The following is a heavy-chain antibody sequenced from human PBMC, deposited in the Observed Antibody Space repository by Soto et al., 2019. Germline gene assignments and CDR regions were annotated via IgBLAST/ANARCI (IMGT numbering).Heavy chain of an antibody. CDR2: ISYDGSNK. CDR1: GFTSSSYG. Sequence: GGSLRLSCAASGFTSSSYGMHWVRQAPGKGLEWVAFISYDGSNKYYADSVKGRFTISRDNSKNTLYLQMNSLRAEDTAVYYCAKEILQCGATWFDPWGQGTMGTVSS. V-gene: IGHV3-30*18. J-gene: IGHJ5*02. CDR3: AKEILQCGATWFDP. D-gene: IGHD4-4*01.